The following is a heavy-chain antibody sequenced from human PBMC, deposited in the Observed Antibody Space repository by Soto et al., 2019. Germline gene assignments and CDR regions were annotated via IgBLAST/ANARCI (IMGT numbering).Heavy chain of an antibody. J-gene: IGHJ6*02. Sequence: QVQLVQSGAEVKKPGSSVKVSCKASGGTFSSYTISWVRQAPGQGLEWMGRIIPILGIANYAQKFQGRVTITADKSTSTAYMELSCLRSEDTAVYYCARDKGYDILTGYYGMDVWGQGTTVTVSS. V-gene: IGHV1-69*08. D-gene: IGHD3-9*01. CDR1: GGTFSSYT. CDR3: ARDKGYDILTGYYGMDV. CDR2: IIPILGIA.